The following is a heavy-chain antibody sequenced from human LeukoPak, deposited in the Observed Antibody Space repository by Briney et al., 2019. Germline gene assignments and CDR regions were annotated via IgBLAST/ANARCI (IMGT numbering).Heavy chain of an antibody. Sequence: GGSLRLSCAASGFTFSNYGMTWVRQASGRGLEWVSLISASGGNSYYADSVKGRFTVSRDSSKNTLHLQMNSLRAEDTAVYYCARDIELSCWGQGTLVTVSS. J-gene: IGHJ4*02. D-gene: IGHD1-26*01. CDR3: ARDIELSC. CDR2: ISASGGNS. CDR1: GFTFSNYG. V-gene: IGHV3-23*01.